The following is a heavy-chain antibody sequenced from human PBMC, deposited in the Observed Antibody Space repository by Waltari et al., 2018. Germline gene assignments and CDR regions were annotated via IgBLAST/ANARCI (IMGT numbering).Heavy chain of an antibody. CDR1: GFSLSTSGVG. Sequence: QITLKESGPTLVKPTQTLTLTCTFSGFSLSTSGVGVGWIRQPPGKALEWLALIYWDDDKRYSPSLKSRLTITKDTSKNQVVLTMTNMDPVDTATYYWAHVLTGTTGVYFDYWGQGTLVTVSS. J-gene: IGHJ4*02. CDR2: IYWDDDK. D-gene: IGHD1-7*01. CDR3: AHVLTGTTGVYFDY. V-gene: IGHV2-5*02.